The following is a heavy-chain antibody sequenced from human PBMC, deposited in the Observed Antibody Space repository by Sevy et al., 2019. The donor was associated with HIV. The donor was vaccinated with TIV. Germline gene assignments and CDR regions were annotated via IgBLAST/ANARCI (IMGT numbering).Heavy chain of an antibody. CDR1: GFTFSSYA. CDR3: AKCKGGHRGYFDY. CDR2: ISGRGGST. D-gene: IGHD6-25*01. V-gene: IGHV3-23*01. Sequence: GGSLRLSCAASGFTFSSYAMSWVRQAPGKGLEWVSDISGRGGSTYYADSVKGRFTISRDNSKNTLYLQMNSLRAEDTAVYYCAKCKGGHRGYFDYWGQGTLVTVSS. J-gene: IGHJ4*02.